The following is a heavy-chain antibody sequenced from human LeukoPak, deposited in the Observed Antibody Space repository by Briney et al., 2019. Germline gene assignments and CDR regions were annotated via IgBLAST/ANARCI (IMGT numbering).Heavy chain of an antibody. Sequence: SETLSLTCTVSGGSISSYYWSWIRQPAGKGLEWIGRIYTSGSTNYNPSLKSRVTISVDTSKNQFSLKLSSVTAADTAVYYCARDVEVATVYYYYYYMDVWGKGTTVTVSS. CDR2: IYTSGST. V-gene: IGHV4-4*07. CDR1: GGSISSYY. J-gene: IGHJ6*03. CDR3: ARDVEVATVYYYYYYMDV. D-gene: IGHD5-24*01.